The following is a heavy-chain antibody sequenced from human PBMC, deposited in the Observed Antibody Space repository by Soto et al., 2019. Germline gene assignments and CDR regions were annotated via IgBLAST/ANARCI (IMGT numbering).Heavy chain of an antibody. D-gene: IGHD3-3*01. CDR2: HYYNGFT. CDR3: ARRGDCWSGDSWFDP. Sequence: QLHLEESGPGLVKPSETLSLTCTVSGGSISSGSYYWGWLRQPPGKGPEWIGSHYYNGFTYYNPSLKSRLTISVDTSKNQFSLKLTSVTAADTAVYYCARRGDCWSGDSWFDPWGQGTLVTVSS. J-gene: IGHJ5*02. CDR1: GGSISSGSYY. V-gene: IGHV4-39*01.